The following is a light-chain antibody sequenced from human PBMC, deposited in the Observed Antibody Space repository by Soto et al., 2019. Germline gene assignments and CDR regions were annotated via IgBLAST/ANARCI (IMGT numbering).Light chain of an antibody. Sequence: QSVLTQPASVSGSPGQSITISCTGTSSDVGGYDFVSWYEHHPGKAPKLIIYNVYYRPSGVSARFSGSKSGNTASLTISGLQAEDEADYYCASYATTSTLVVGTGTKLTVL. CDR2: NVY. J-gene: IGLJ1*01. CDR1: SSDVGGYDF. CDR3: ASYATTSTLV. V-gene: IGLV2-14*03.